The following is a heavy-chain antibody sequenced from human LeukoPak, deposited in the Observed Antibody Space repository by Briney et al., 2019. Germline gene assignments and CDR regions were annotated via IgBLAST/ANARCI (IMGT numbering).Heavy chain of an antibody. Sequence: GGSLRLSCAASGFTFSSYAMSWVRQAPGKGLEWVSAISGSGGSTYYADSVKGRFTISRDDSKSIAYLQMNSLKTEDTAVYYCTRVREYYYGSGSGPVDAFDIWAKGQWSPSLQ. D-gene: IGHD3-10*01. CDR1: GFTFSSYA. CDR3: TRVREYYYGSGSGPVDAFDI. CDR2: ISGSGGST. J-gene: IGHJ3*02. V-gene: IGHV3-23*01.